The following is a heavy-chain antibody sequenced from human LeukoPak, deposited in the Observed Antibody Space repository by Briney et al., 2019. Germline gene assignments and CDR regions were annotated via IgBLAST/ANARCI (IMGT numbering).Heavy chain of an antibody. CDR3: ASGERSGYLG. CDR2: ISRSGTTI. V-gene: IGHV3-11*01. CDR1: GLTFSDYY. Sequence: GGSLRLSCAASGLTFSDYYMSWIRPAPGKGLEWVSYISRSGTTIYYADSVKGRFTISRDNAKNSLYLQMNSLRAEDTAVYYCASGERSGYLGWGQGTPVTVSS. D-gene: IGHD3-3*01. J-gene: IGHJ4*02.